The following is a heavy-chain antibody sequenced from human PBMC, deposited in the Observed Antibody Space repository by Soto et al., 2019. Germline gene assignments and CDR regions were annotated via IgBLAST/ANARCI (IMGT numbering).Heavy chain of an antibody. CDR2: IYHSGST. D-gene: IGHD4-17*01. Sequence: SETLSLTCAVSGGSISSGGYSWSWIRQPPGKGLEWIGYIYHSGSTYYNPSLKSRVTISVDRSKNQFSLKLSSVTAADTAVYYCARGRGGDYGSRYFDYWGQGTLVTVSS. CDR3: ARGRGGDYGSRYFDY. CDR1: GGSISSGGYS. J-gene: IGHJ4*02. V-gene: IGHV4-30-2*01.